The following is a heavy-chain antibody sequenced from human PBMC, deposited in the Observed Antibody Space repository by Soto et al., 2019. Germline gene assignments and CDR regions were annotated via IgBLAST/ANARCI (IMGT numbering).Heavy chain of an antibody. J-gene: IGHJ4*02. CDR3: ARDKMTGLFDY. V-gene: IGHV4-34*01. D-gene: IGHD3-9*01. CDR1: GGSFSGYY. Sequence: QVQLQQWGAGLLKPSETLSLTCAVYGGSFSGYYWTWIRQPPGTGLEWIGEINHSGSTNYNPSLKSRVPIPADTSKNQFSLKLTSVTAADTAVYYCARDKMTGLFDYWGQGTLVTVSS. CDR2: INHSGST.